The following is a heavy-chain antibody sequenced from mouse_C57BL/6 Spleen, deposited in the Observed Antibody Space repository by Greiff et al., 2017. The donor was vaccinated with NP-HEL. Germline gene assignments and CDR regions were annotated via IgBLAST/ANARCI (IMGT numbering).Heavy chain of an antibody. D-gene: IGHD3-2*02. CDR2: INPNNGGT. CDR3: ARLDSSGWFAY. CDR1: GYTFTDYY. V-gene: IGHV1-26*01. Sequence: EVQLQQSGPELVKPGASVKISCKASGYTFTDYYMNWVKQSHGKSLEWIGDINPNNGGTSYHQKFKGKATLTVDKSSSTAYMALRSLTSEDSAVYYCARLDSSGWFAYWGQGTLVTVSA. J-gene: IGHJ3*01.